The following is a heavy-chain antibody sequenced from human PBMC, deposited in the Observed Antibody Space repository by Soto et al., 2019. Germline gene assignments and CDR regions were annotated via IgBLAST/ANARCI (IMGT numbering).Heavy chain of an antibody. V-gene: IGHV4-59*08. CDR2: IYYSGST. D-gene: IGHD6-6*01. CDR3: ARHPPKGSIAAPLSDYMDY. J-gene: IGHJ4*02. CDR1: GGSISSYY. Sequence: SETLSLTCTVSGGSISSYYWSWIRQPPGKGLEWIGYIYYSGSTNYNPSLKSRVTISVDTSKNQFSLKLSSVTAADTAVYYCARHPPKGSIAAPLSDYMDYWGQGTLVTVSS.